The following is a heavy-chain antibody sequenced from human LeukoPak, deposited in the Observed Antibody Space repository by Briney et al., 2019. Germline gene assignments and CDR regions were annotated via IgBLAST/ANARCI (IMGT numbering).Heavy chain of an antibody. CDR3: ARHLEAIVVVPSLEVDI. CDR1: GYSISSDHC. V-gene: IGHV4-38-2*01. Sequence: SETLSLTCDVSGYSISSDHCWGWVRRPPGKRLEWVGSLCYGEGTTLNPSLKSRVTISADTSRNQLSLKLSSVIAADTAVYYCARHLEAIVVVPSLEVDIWGQGTMVTVSS. CDR2: LCYGEGT. D-gene: IGHD2-2*01. J-gene: IGHJ3*02.